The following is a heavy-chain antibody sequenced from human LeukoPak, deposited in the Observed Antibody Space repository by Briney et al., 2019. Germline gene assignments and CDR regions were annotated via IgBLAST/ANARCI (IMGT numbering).Heavy chain of an antibody. Sequence: SETLSLTCAVYGGSFSGYYWSWIRQPPGKGLEWIGEINHSGSTNYNPSLKSRVTISVDTSKNQFSLKLSSVTAADTAVYYCARDLAYGDYAYYFDYWGQRTLVTVSS. D-gene: IGHD4-17*01. CDR1: GGSFSGYY. CDR2: INHSGST. J-gene: IGHJ4*02. CDR3: ARDLAYGDYAYYFDY. V-gene: IGHV4-34*01.